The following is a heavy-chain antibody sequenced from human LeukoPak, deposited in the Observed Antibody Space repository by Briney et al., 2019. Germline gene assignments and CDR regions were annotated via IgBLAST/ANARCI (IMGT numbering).Heavy chain of an antibody. CDR3: AHRGGFDSSGLYFAY. CDR2: IYWDDDK. D-gene: IGHD3-22*01. CDR1: GFSLSTSGVG. J-gene: IGHJ4*02. V-gene: IGHV2-5*02. Sequence: ECGPTLVKPTQTLTLACTFSGFSLSTSGVGVGWIRQPPGKALEWLALIYWDDDKRYSPSLKSRLTITKDTSKNQVVLTVTNMDLVDTATYYCAHRGGFDSSGLYFAYWGQGTLVTV.